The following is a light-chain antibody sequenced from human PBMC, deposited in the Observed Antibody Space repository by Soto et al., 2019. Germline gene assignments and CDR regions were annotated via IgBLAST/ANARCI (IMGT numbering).Light chain of an antibody. Sequence: EVVLTQSPGTLSLSPGERVTILCLASQSVSSTSLAWYQQKPGQTPRLLIYGASSRATGTPDRISGGGSGTHFTLTISRLEPEYFAVYYCQHYVTSSITFGQGTRLEIK. CDR3: QHYVTSSIT. CDR1: QSVSSTS. CDR2: GAS. J-gene: IGKJ5*01. V-gene: IGKV3-20*01.